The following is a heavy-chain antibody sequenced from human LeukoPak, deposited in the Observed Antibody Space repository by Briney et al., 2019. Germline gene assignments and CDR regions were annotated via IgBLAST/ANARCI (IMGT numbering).Heavy chain of an antibody. Sequence: SETLSLTCTVSGGSISSYYWSWIRQPSGKGLEWIGYIYSSGSTSYNPSLKSRVTMSIDTSKNQFSLKVKSVTAADTAVYYCARESNGDYSDYWGQGTLVTVSS. J-gene: IGHJ4*02. CDR1: GGSISSYY. D-gene: IGHD4-17*01. CDR3: ARESNGDYSDY. CDR2: IYSSGST. V-gene: IGHV4-59*01.